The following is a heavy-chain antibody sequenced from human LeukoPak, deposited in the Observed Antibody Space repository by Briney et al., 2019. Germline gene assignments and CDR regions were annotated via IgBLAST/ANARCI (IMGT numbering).Heavy chain of an antibody. Sequence: GGSLRLSCAASGFTFSNSAMSWVRQAPGKGLEWVSGISGSGASTYYADSVKGRFTISRDNSKNTLYLQMNSLRAEDTAVYYCARSRYCSGGSCSDAFDIWGQGTMVTVSS. D-gene: IGHD2-15*01. CDR3: ARSRYCSGGSCSDAFDI. CDR2: ISGSGAST. J-gene: IGHJ3*02. V-gene: IGHV3-23*01. CDR1: GFTFSNSA.